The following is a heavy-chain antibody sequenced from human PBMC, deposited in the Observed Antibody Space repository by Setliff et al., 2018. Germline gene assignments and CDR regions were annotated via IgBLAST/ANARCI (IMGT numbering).Heavy chain of an antibody. CDR1: GITFKNAW. Sequence: GGSLRLSCSVSGITFKNAWMTWVRQAPGKGPEWVGRIKSSREGATSDYGAPAEGRFTISRDDSKNMIYLQMNNLKSDDTGFYYCTTGPRDSRNYMTWLDSWGQGTLVTVSS. V-gene: IGHV3-15*01. CDR3: TTGPRDSRNYMTWLDS. D-gene: IGHD4-4*01. CDR2: IKSSREGATS. J-gene: IGHJ5*01.